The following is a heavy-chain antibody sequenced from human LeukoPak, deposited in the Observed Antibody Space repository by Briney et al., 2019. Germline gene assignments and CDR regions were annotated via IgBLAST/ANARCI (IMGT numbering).Heavy chain of an antibody. J-gene: IGHJ4*02. CDR1: GFTFSDYY. CDR2: ISSSGSFI. V-gene: IGHV3-11*04. CDR3: AREPYYDSSGYSPDY. D-gene: IGHD3-22*01. Sequence: GGSLRLSCAASGFTFSDYYMSWIRQAPGKGLEWVSYISSSGSFIYYADSVKGRFTISRDNAKNSLYLHMNSLRAEDTALYYCAREPYYDSSGYSPDYWGQGTLVTVSS.